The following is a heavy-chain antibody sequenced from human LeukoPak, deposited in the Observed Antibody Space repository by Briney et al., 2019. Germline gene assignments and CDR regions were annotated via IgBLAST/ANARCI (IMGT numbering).Heavy chain of an antibody. CDR1: GFTFSSYW. Sequence: GGSLRLSCAASGFTFSSYWMSWVRQAPGQGLEWVANLNGAGSEKNYVDSVKGRFTISGDNIRNLWYLQMNYLIVEDTAVYYCATEYCTDKGNFDLWGRGALVTVSS. V-gene: IGHV3-7*02. J-gene: IGHJ2*01. D-gene: IGHD2/OR15-2a*01. CDR3: ATEYCTDKGNFDL. CDR2: LNGAGSEK.